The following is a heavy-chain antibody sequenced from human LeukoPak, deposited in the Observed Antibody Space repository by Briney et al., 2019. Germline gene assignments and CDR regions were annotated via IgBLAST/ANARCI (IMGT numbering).Heavy chain of an antibody. D-gene: IGHD6-19*01. J-gene: IGHJ6*04. CDR3: ARERRGIAVAGTGPDV. V-gene: IGHV1-2*02. Sequence: ASVKVSCKASGYTFTSYDINWVRQATGQGLEWMGWINPNSGGTIYAQKFQGRVTMTRDTSISTVYMELSRLRSDDTAVLYCARERRGIAVAGTGPDVWGKGTTVTVSS. CDR1: GYTFTSYD. CDR2: INPNSGGT.